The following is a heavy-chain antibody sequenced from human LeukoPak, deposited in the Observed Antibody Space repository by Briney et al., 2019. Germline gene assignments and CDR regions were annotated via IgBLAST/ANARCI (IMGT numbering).Heavy chain of an antibody. CDR2: IYYSGST. CDR1: GGSISSGDYY. J-gene: IGHJ4*02. CDR3: ARDYDYGAFDY. V-gene: IGHV4-30-4*01. D-gene: IGHD4-17*01. Sequence: ASQTLSLTCTVSGGSISSGDYYWSWIRQPPGKGPEWIGYIYYSGSTYYNPSLKSRVTISVDTSKNQFSLKLSSVTAADTAVYYCARDYDYGAFDYWGQGTLVTVSS.